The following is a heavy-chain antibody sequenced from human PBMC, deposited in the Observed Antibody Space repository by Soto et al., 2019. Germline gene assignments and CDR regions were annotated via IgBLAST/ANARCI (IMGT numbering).Heavy chain of an antibody. V-gene: IGHV4-30-4*01. D-gene: IGHD6-13*01. Sequence: SETLSLTCTVSGGCISRGDYYWCWIRQPPGKGLEWIGYIYYSGSTYYNPSLKSRVTISVDTSKNQFSLKLSSVTAADTAVYYCARGRPDCSRLVALGQGPLVTVS. CDR2: IYYSGST. CDR3: ARGRPDCSRLVA. CDR1: GGCISRGDYY. J-gene: IGHJ5*02.